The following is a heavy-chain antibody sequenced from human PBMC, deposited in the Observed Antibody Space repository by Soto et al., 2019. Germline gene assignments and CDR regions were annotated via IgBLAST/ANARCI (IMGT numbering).Heavy chain of an antibody. D-gene: IGHD6-6*01. CDR3: ARLSEESSSSNYYYFSMDV. CDR2: MNPQTGNT. V-gene: IGHV1-8*01. Sequence: QVQLVQSGSEGKEPGASMKISCQASGYTFTRYDITWVRQATGQGLEWMGWMNPQTGNTAYAEKFQGRVTMPRSTSINSDYMELSGLRSEDTAVYYCARLSEESSSSNYYYFSMDVWGKGSTVTVSS. J-gene: IGHJ6*03. CDR1: GYTFTRYD.